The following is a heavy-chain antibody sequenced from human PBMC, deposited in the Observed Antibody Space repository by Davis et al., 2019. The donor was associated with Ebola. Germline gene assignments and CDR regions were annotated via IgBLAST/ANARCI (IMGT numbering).Heavy chain of an antibody. Sequence: HSQTLSLTCAVSGDSVSISSGGYNWIRQSPSRGLEWLGRTYYTSKWYNHYASSVKSRTTINPDTSKNQFSLQLNSVTPEDTALYYCARGWLRAGMDVWGEGTTVTVSS. J-gene: IGHJ6*04. CDR1: GDSVSISSGG. V-gene: IGHV6-1*01. CDR2: TYYTSKWYN. CDR3: ARGWLRAGMDV. D-gene: IGHD5-18*01.